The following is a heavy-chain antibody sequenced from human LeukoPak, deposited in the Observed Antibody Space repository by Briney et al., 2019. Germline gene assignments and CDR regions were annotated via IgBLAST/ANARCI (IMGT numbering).Heavy chain of an antibody. V-gene: IGHV4-39*01. CDR2: IYYGGTT. J-gene: IGHJ4*02. CDR1: GGSVGSSDSY. CDR3: ARRGLVVIPV. Sequence: PSETLSPTCTVSGGSVGSSDSYWVWVRQPPGKGLEWVGSIYYGGTTHYSPSLKSRLTISADTSRNQFSLSLTSVTAADTAVYFCARRGLVVIPVWGQGTLVTVSS. D-gene: IGHD2-21*01.